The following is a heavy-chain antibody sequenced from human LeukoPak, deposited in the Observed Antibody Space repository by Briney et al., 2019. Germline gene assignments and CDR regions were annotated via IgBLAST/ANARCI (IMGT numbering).Heavy chain of an antibody. J-gene: IGHJ6*03. D-gene: IGHD6-13*01. CDR1: GGSISSYY. CDR2: IYTSGST. CDR3: ARGKGRWSHYYYYMDV. V-gene: IGHV4-4*07. Sequence: SETLSLTCTVSGGSISSYYWSWIRQPAGKGLEWIGRIYTSGSTNYNPSLKSRVTMSVDTSKNQFSLKLSSVTAADTAVYYCARGKGRWSHYYYYMDVWGKGTTVTVSS.